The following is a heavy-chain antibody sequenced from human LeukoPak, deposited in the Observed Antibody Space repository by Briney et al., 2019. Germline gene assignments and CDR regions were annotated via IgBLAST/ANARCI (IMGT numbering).Heavy chain of an antibody. V-gene: IGHV1-69*05. D-gene: IGHD3-22*01. CDR3: ARAKNYDSSGYSSFWIRNWAFDI. Sequence: SVKVSCKASGGTFSSYAISWVRQAPGQGLEWMGGIIPIFGTANYAQKFQGRVTITTDESTSTAYMELSSLRSEDTAVYYCARAKNYDSSGYSSFWIRNWAFDIWGQGTMVTVSS. CDR1: GGTFSSYA. CDR2: IIPIFGTA. J-gene: IGHJ3*02.